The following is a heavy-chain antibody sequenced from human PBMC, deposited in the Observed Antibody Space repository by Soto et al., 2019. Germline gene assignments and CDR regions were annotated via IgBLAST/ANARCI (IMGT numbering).Heavy chain of an antibody. CDR2: IKFDGSVK. V-gene: IGHV3-7*03. J-gene: IGHJ4*02. CDR1: GFSFSDYW. Sequence: GGSLRLSCVASGFSFSDYWMSWVRQAPGKGPEWVANIKFDGSVKQYVDSVRGRFSISRDNFRNSLFLQMNSLRAGDTAIYYCVKDGGYCSSATCYSPRNHYFDSWGQGTLVTVPS. D-gene: IGHD2-2*01. CDR3: VKDGGYCSSATCYSPRNHYFDS.